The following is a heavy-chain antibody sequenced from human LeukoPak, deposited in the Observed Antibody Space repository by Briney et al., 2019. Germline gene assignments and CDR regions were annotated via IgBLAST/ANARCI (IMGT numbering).Heavy chain of an antibody. CDR1: GYSFTSYW. Sequence: GESLKISCKGSGYSFTSYWIGWVRQMPGQGLEWMGIIYPGDSGTRYSPSFQGQVTISADKSISTAYLQWSSLEASDTAMYYCARLPDFSGSYYYFDYWGQGTLVTVSS. CDR3: ARLPDFSGSYYYFDY. J-gene: IGHJ4*02. CDR2: IYPGDSGT. V-gene: IGHV5-51*01. D-gene: IGHD1-26*01.